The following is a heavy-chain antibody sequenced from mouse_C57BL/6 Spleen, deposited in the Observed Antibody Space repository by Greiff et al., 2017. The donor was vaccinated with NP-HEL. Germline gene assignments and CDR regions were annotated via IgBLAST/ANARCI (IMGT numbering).Heavy chain of an antibody. CDR2: INPSTGGT. J-gene: IGHJ4*01. D-gene: IGHD1-1*01. CDR3: ARSGSSFGVYYYAMDY. Sequence: VQLQQSGPELVKPGASVKISCKASGYSFTGYYMNWVKQSPEKSLEWIGEINPSTGGTTYNQKFKAKATLTVDKSSSTAYMQLKSLTSEDSAVYYCARSGSSFGVYYYAMDYWGQGTSVTVSS. CDR1: GYSFTGYY. V-gene: IGHV1-42*01.